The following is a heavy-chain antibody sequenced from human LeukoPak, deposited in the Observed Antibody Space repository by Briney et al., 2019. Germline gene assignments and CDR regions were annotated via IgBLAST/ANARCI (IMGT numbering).Heavy chain of an antibody. J-gene: IGHJ3*02. V-gene: IGHV4-59*01. Sequence: SETLSLTCTVSRGSISGYYWSWVRQSPGKGLEWIGHIYYSGSTNYNPSLKSRVAMSVDTSKNQFSLKLSSVTAADTAVYYCARVQYSSGFDAFDIWGQGTMVTVSS. D-gene: IGHD6-19*01. CDR2: IYYSGST. CDR1: RGSISGYY. CDR3: ARVQYSSGFDAFDI.